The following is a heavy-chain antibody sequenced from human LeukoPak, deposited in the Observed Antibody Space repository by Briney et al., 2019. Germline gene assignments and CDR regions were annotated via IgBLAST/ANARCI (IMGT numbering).Heavy chain of an antibody. CDR2: INSDGSWT. D-gene: IGHD2-2*01. Sequence: PGGSLRLSCAASGFTFSSYAMSWVRQAPGKGLVWVLHINSDGSWTSYADSVKGRFTISKDNAKNTVYLQMNNLRAEDTAVYYCVSFYETYWGRGTLVTVSS. V-gene: IGHV3-74*01. CDR1: GFTFSSYA. J-gene: IGHJ4*02. CDR3: VSFYETY.